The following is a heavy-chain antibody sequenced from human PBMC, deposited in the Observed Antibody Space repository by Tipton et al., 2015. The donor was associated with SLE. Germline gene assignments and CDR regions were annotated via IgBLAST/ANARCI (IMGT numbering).Heavy chain of an antibody. Sequence: TLSLTCTVSGGSISSNSNFWSWIRQPAGKGLEWIGRVYTDGSTNYNPSLKSRVTISVDTSKNQFSLKLSSVTAADTAVYYCATLHSGYDYYYYGMDVWGQGTTVTVSS. D-gene: IGHD5-12*01. CDR2: VYTDGST. J-gene: IGHJ6*02. CDR3: ATLHSGYDYYYYGMDV. V-gene: IGHV4-61*02. CDR1: GGSISSNSNF.